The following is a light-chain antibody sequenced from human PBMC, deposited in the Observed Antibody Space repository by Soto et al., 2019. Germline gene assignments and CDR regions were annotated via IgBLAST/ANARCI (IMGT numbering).Light chain of an antibody. CDR1: SSDVGGYNY. Sequence: QSALTQPASVSGSPGQSITISCTGTSSDVGGYNYVSWYQQHTGKAPKLMIYEVSNRPSGVSNRFSGSKSGNTASLTISGLQSEDEADYYCSSYASSGAYVFGTGTKLTVL. CDR3: SSYASSGAYV. J-gene: IGLJ1*01. CDR2: EVS. V-gene: IGLV2-14*01.